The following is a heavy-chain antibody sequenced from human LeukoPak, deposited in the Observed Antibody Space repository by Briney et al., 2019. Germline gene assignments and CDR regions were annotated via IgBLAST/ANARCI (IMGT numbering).Heavy chain of an antibody. J-gene: IGHJ4*02. V-gene: IGHV1-69*13. CDR1: GGTFSSYA. Sequence: SVKVSCKASGGTFSSYAISWVRQAPGQGLEWMGGIIPIFGTANYAQRFQGRVTITADESTSTAYMELSSLRSEDTAVYYCARREYYDSSRPFDYWGQGTLVTVSS. D-gene: IGHD3-22*01. CDR2: IIPIFGTA. CDR3: ARREYYDSSRPFDY.